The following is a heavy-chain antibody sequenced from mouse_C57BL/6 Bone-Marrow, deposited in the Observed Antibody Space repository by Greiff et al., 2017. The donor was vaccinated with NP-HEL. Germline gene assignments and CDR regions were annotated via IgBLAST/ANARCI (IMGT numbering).Heavy chain of an antibody. CDR1: GYTFTSYW. CDR2: IYPGSGST. CDR3: ARSVYYYGLDY. J-gene: IGHJ2*01. Sequence: VKLQQPGAELVKPGASVKMSCKASGYTFTSYWITWVKQRPGQGLEWIGDIYPGSGSTNYNEKFKSKATLTVDTSSSTAYMQLSSLTSEDSAVYYCARSVYYYGLDYWGQGTTLTVSS. V-gene: IGHV1-55*01. D-gene: IGHD1-1*01.